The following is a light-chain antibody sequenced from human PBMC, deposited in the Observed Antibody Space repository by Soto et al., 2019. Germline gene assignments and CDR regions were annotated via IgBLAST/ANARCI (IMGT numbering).Light chain of an antibody. Sequence: EIVMTQSPATLSVSPGEIATLSCRASQSVSSNLAWYQQKPGQAPRHLIYGASTMTTGIPARFSGSGSGTEFALTISSLQPEDFAVYYCQQYNNWTPRTFGQGTKVEIK. CDR1: QSVSSN. V-gene: IGKV3-15*01. J-gene: IGKJ1*01. CDR2: GAS. CDR3: QQYNNWTPRT.